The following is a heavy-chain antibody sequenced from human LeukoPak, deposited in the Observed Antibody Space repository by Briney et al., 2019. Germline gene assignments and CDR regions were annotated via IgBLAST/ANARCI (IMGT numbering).Heavy chain of an antibody. V-gene: IGHV5-51*01. Sequence: GESLKISCKGSGYSFTSYWIGWVRQMPGKGLEWMGIIYPRDSDTRYSPSFQGQVTISADKSISTAYLQWSSLKASDTATYYCARSSIGYYYYYYMDVWGKGTTVTVSS. J-gene: IGHJ6*03. CDR3: ARSSIGYYYYYYMDV. CDR2: IYPRDSDT. D-gene: IGHD6-6*01. CDR1: GYSFTSYW.